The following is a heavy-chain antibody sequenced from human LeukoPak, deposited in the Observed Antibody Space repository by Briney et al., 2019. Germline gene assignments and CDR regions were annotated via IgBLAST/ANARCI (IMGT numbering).Heavy chain of an antibody. J-gene: IGHJ4*02. CDR2: INPNSGGT. D-gene: IGHD4-17*01. CDR1: GYTFTGYY. V-gene: IGHV1-2*02. Sequence: ASVKVSCKASGYTFTGYYMHWVRQAPGQGLEWMVWINPNSGGTNYAQKFQGRVTMTRDTSISTAYMELSRLRSDDTAVYYCARELATVTTLVFDYWGQGTLVTVSS. CDR3: ARELATVTTLVFDY.